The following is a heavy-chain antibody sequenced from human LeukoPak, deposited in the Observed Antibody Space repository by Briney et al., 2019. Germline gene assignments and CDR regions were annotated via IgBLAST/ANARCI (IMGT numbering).Heavy chain of an antibody. Sequence: GGSLRLSCAASGFTFSSYEMTWVRQAPGRGLEWVSYISSSGSTKYYADSVKGRFTISRDNAKNSLSLQMNSLRAEDTAVYYCTTLGYHLDSWGQGTLVTVSS. CDR2: ISSSGSTK. CDR1: GFTFSSYE. J-gene: IGHJ4*02. D-gene: IGHD3-22*01. V-gene: IGHV3-48*03. CDR3: TTLGYHLDS.